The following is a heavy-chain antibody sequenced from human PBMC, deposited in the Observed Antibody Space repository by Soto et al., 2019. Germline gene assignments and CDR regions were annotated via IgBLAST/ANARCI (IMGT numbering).Heavy chain of an antibody. CDR2: ISSRSSYI. D-gene: IGHD3-16*01. V-gene: IGHV3-21*01. Sequence: EVQLVESGGGLVKPGGSLRLSCAASGFTFSSYSMNWVRQAPGKGLEWVSAISSRSSYISYADSVKGRCTITRDNAKNSLYLQRNSLRAEDTAVYYWARDMRGNRHDAFDIWGQGTMVTVSS. J-gene: IGHJ3*02. CDR1: GFTFSSYS. CDR3: ARDMRGNRHDAFDI.